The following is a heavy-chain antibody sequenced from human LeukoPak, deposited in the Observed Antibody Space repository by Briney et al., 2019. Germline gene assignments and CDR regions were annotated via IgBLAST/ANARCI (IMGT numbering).Heavy chain of an antibody. CDR1: GFTLNTYG. V-gene: IGHV3-30*02. J-gene: IGHJ4*02. CDR2: IRFDGSNK. Sequence: GGSLRLSSAASGFTLNTYGMHWVRQAPGQGLEWVAFIRFDGSNKYYADSVKVRFTISRDNSENTLYLQMMSLRPEDTAVYYCARGDGYCSSASCSGNWGQGTLVTVSS. D-gene: IGHD2-2*03. CDR3: ARGDGYCSSASCSGN.